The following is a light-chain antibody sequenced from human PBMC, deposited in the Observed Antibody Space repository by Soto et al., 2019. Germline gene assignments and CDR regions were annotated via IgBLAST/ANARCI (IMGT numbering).Light chain of an antibody. CDR2: DVN. CDR3: SSYTSSAPFYV. CDR1: STDVDGYDY. Sequence: HSALTQPASVSGSPVQSITISCTGASTDVDGYDYVSWYQQHPGQAPKLMIYDVNNRPSGVSYRFSGSKSGDTASLTISGLQAEDDADYYCSSYTSSAPFYVFGTGTKLTVL. J-gene: IGLJ1*01. V-gene: IGLV2-14*03.